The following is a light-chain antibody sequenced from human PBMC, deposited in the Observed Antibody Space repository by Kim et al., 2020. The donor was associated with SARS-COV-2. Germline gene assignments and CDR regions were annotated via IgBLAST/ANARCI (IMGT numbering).Light chain of an antibody. CDR2: GAS. CDR3: HQYASPPLT. CDR1: QSVGNNY. V-gene: IGKV3-20*01. Sequence: EIILTQSPGTLSLSPGDRATLSCRASQSVGNNYLAWYQQRPDQAPRLLIYGASSRATGIPDRYSGSGSGTDFTLTISRLEPEDFAVYYCHQYASPPLTLGPGTKVDIK. J-gene: IGKJ3*01.